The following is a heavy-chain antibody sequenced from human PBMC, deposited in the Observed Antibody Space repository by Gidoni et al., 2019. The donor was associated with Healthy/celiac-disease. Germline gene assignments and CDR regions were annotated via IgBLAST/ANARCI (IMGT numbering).Heavy chain of an antibody. V-gene: IGHV1-69*01. Sequence: QAQLVQSGAEVKKPGSSVKVSCKPSGRTFSSYAISWVRQAPGQGLEWMGGIIPIFGTANYAQKFQGRVTITADESTSTAYMELSSLRSEDTAVYYCARGRERITMTKYFQHWGQGTLVTVSS. CDR2: IIPIFGTA. CDR3: ARGRERITMTKYFQH. CDR1: GRTFSSYA. J-gene: IGHJ1*01. D-gene: IGHD3-22*01.